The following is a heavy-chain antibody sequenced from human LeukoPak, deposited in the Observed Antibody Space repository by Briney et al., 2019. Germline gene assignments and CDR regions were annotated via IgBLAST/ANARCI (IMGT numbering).Heavy chain of an antibody. CDR2: VYSGGNT. J-gene: IGHJ1*01. CDR3: ATSYCSGGSCYPQYFQH. Sequence: PGGSLRLSCAGSGFTVSSNYMSWVRQAPGKGLEWVSLVYSGGNTYYADSAKGRFTISRDNSKNTLYLQMNSLRAEDTAVYYCATSYCSGGSCYPQYFQHWGQGTLVTVSS. CDR1: GFTVSSNY. V-gene: IGHV3-66*02. D-gene: IGHD2-15*01.